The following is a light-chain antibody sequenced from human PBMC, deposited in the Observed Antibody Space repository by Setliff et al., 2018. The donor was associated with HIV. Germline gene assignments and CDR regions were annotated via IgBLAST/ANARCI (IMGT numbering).Light chain of an antibody. V-gene: IGLV2-14*01. Sequence: ALTQPASVSGSPGQSITISCTGTSSDVGGYSHVSWYQQHPGKAPKLIIYEVRNRPSGVSNRFSGSKSGNTASLTISGLRAEDEADYYCSSYTSSSPYVFGTGTKVTVL. CDR3: SSYTSSSPYV. CDR2: EVR. J-gene: IGLJ1*01. CDR1: SSDVGGYSH.